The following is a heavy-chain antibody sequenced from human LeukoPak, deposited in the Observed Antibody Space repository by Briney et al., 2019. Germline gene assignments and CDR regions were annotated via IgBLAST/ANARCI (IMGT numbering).Heavy chain of an antibody. V-gene: IGHV3-9*01. CDR3: AKDNRRHYTSGPNPDSLH. J-gene: IGHJ4*02. D-gene: IGHD6-19*01. CDR2: ISWNSGSI. Sequence: GRSLRLSCAGSGFIFNNYAMHWVRHPPGKGLEWVSGISWNSGSIDYADSVKGRFTISRDNAKNSLYLQMNSPRVEDTAFYYCAKDNRRHYTSGPNPDSLHWGQGALVTVSS. CDR1: GFIFNNYA.